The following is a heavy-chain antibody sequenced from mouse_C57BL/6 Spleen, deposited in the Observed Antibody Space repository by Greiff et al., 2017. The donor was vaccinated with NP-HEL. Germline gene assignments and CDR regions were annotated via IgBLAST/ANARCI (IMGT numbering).Heavy chain of an antibody. CDR3: AYDYDRVWFAY. CDR1: GYTFTSYG. CDR2: IYPRSGNT. Sequence: VQLQESGAELARPGASVKLSCKASGYTFTSYGISWVKQRTGQGLEWIGEIYPRSGNTYYNEKFKGKATLTADKSSSTAYMELRSLTSEDSAVYFCAYDYDRVWFAYWGQGTLVTVSA. J-gene: IGHJ3*01. V-gene: IGHV1-81*01. D-gene: IGHD2-4*01.